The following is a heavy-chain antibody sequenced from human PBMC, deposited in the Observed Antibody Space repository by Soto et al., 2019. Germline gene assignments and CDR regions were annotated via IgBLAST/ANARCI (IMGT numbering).Heavy chain of an antibody. V-gene: IGHV1-69*13. CDR2: IIPMFGTA. Sequence: SVKVSCKASGGTFSRDAISWVRQAPGQGLEWMGGIIPMFGTAKYAQKFQGRLTITADESTSTAYMEMRSLRSEDTAVYYCARGVVVVAASQLGWFDPWGQGTLVTVSS. D-gene: IGHD2-15*01. J-gene: IGHJ5*02. CDR1: GGTFSRDA. CDR3: ARGVVVVAASQLGWFDP.